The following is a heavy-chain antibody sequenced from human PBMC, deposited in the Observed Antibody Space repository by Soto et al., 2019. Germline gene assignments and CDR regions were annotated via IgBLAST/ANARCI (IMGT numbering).Heavy chain of an antibody. V-gene: IGHV3-48*01. CDR3: ARDQSVGQTLYYSTDV. CDR1: GFNFGRYA. Sequence: EVQLVESGGGLIQPGGSLRLSCAVSGFNFGRYAMNWVRQAPGKGLEWVSYISASSANIKYADSVKGRFTISRDNAKNSLCLQVDSLRAEDMAVYYRARDQSVGQTLYYSTDVWGRGTTVTVSS. D-gene: IGHD2-15*01. J-gene: IGHJ6*03. CDR2: ISASSANI.